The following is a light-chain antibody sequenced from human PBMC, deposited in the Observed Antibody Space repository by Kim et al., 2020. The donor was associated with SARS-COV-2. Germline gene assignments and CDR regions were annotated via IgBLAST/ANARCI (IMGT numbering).Light chain of an antibody. J-gene: IGLJ3*02. CDR1: SSNIGAGYD. CDR2: GNS. CDR3: QSYDSSLRGV. V-gene: IGLV1-40*01. Sequence: GQRVTISCTGSSSNIGAGYDVHWYQQIPGTAPKLLIYGNSNRPSGVPDRFSGSKSGTPASLAITGLQAEDEADYYCQSYDSSLRGVFGGGTQLTVL.